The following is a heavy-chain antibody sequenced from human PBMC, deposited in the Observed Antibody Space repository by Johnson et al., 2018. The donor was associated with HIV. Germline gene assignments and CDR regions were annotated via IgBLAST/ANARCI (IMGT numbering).Heavy chain of an antibody. V-gene: IGHV3-74*01. CDR2: SNSDGSST. D-gene: IGHD6-6*01. CDR1: GFIFSRSW. CDR3: ARNSWGSSSGSRI. J-gene: IGHJ3*02. Sequence: VQLVESGGGLVQPGGSLRLSCAASGFIFSRSWMHWVRQVPGKGLVWVSRSNSDGSSTTYADSVKGRFTISRDKAKNTLHLQMNSLRAEDTAVYYCARNSWGSSSGSRIWGQGTMVTVSS.